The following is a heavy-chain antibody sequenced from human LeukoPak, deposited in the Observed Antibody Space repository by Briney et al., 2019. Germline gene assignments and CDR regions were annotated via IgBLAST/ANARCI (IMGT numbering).Heavy chain of an antibody. D-gene: IGHD3-10*01. CDR3: ARRGGTMVRGKGMDV. CDR1: GGSFSGYY. J-gene: IGHJ6*03. CDR2: INHSGST. Sequence: SETLSLTCVVYGGSFSGYYWSWIRQPPGKGLEWIGEINHSGSTNYNPSLKSRVTISVDTSKNQFSLKLSSVTAADTAVYYCARRGGTMVRGKGMDVWGKGTTVTVSS. V-gene: IGHV4-34*01.